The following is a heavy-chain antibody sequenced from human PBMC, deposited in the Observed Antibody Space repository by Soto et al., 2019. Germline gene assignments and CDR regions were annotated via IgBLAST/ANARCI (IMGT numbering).Heavy chain of an antibody. CDR1: GGSIRGRYW. Sequence: QVQLQESGPGLVKPSGTLSLTCAVSGGSIRGRYWWSWVRQTPGKGLEWIGETYHGGATYYNPSLKSRVTISTDESKNQLSLKLNFVTAADTAVYYCAHQTISYTLDVWGQGTTVTVSS. D-gene: IGHD1-1*01. CDR2: TYHGGAT. CDR3: AHQTISYTLDV. J-gene: IGHJ6*02. V-gene: IGHV4-4*02.